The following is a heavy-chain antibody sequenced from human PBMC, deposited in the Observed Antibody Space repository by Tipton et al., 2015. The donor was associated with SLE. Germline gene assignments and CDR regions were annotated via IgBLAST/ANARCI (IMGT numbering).Heavy chain of an antibody. CDR3: ARTNGGGATFFDY. J-gene: IGHJ4*02. CDR1: GGSISSYY. V-gene: IGHV4-4*07. D-gene: IGHD3-16*01. CDR2: VHSSGTT. Sequence: TLSLTCTVSGGSISSYYWSWIRQPAGKGLEWIGRVHSSGTTLYNPSLNSRVTVSVDTSKNQFSLKLTSVIAADTAVYYCARTNGGGATFFDYWGQGTLVTVSS.